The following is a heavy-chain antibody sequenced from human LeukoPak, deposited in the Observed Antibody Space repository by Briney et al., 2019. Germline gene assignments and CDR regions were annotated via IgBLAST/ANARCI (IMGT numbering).Heavy chain of an antibody. CDR3: AKVPPPLYYDSSGYYCAY. J-gene: IGHJ4*02. Sequence: GGSLRLSCAASGFTFSSYAMSWVRQAPGKGLEGVSAISGSGGSTYYADSVKGRFTIPRDNSKNTLYLQMHSLRAEDTAVYYCAKVPPPLYYDSSGYYCAYWGQGTLVTVSS. CDR1: GFTFSSYA. CDR2: ISGSGGST. V-gene: IGHV3-23*01. D-gene: IGHD3-22*01.